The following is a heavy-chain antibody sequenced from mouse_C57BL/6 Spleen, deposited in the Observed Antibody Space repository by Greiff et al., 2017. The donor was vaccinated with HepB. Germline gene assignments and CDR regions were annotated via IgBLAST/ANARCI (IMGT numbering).Heavy chain of an antibody. V-gene: IGHV3-8*01. Sequence: DVQLQESGPGLAKPSQTLSLTCSVTGYSITSDYWNWIRKFPGNKLEYMGYISYSGSTYYNPSLKSRISITRDTSKNQYYLQLNSVTTEDTATYYCARSRGSSYGGWYFDVWGTGTTVTVSS. CDR3: ARSRGSSYGGWYFDV. J-gene: IGHJ1*03. D-gene: IGHD1-1*01. CDR2: ISYSGST. CDR1: GYSITSDY.